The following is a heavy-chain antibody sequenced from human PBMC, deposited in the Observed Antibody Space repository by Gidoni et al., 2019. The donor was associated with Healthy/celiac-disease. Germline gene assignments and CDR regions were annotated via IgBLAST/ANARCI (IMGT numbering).Heavy chain of an antibody. CDR2: IYTSGTT. Sequence: QVQLQESGPGLVKPSQTLSLTCTVSGGSISSGSYYWCWIRQPAGKGLEWIGRIYTSGTTNYNPSLKSRVTISVDTSKNQFSLKLSSVTAADTAVYYCARGGVEGGRPATTTYYYYGLDVWGQGTTVTVSS. CDR1: GGSISSGSYY. D-gene: IGHD2-15*01. V-gene: IGHV4-61*02. J-gene: IGHJ6*02. CDR3: ARGGVEGGRPATTTYYYYGLDV.